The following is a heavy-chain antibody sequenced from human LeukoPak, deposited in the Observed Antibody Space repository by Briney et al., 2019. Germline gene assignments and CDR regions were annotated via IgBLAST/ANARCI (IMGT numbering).Heavy chain of an antibody. CDR3: AKNRSSSWYEGPFNGMDV. D-gene: IGHD6-13*01. CDR1: GFTFDDYA. J-gene: IGHJ6*02. CDR2: ISWNSGSI. V-gene: IGHV3-9*01. Sequence: GGSLRLSCAASGFTFDDYAMHWVRQAPGKGLEWVSGISWNSGSIGYADSVKGRFTISRDNAKNSLYLQMNSLRAEDTAVYYCAKNRSSSWYEGPFNGMDVWGQGTTLTVSS.